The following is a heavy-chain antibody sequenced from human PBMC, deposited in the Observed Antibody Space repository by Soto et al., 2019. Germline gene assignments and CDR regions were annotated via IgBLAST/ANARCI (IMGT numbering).Heavy chain of an antibody. CDR1: GFTFNNYA. D-gene: IGHD6-19*01. Sequence: VQLVDSGGGVVQPGRSLRLSCTTSGFTFNNYAMTWVRQAPGKGLEWVSAISASGGSTYYADSVKGRFTIFRDNSKNTLYLQMNSPRVEDTAVYFCATFPVYDPHTSGWYYFDYWGHGTLFTVSS. J-gene: IGHJ4*01. V-gene: IGHV3-23*04. CDR3: ATFPVYDPHTSGWYYFDY. CDR2: ISASGGST.